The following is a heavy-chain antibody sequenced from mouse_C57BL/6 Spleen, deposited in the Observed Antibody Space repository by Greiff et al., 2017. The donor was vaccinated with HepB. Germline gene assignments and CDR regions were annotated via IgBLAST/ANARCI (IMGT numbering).Heavy chain of an antibody. CDR1: GYSFTGYF. CDR2: INPYNGDT. V-gene: IGHV1-20*01. Sequence: EVQRVESGPELVKPGDSVKISCKASGYSFTGYFMNWVMQSHGKSLEWIGRINPYNGDTFYNQKFKGKATLTVDKSSSTAHMELRSLTSEDSAVYYCARSNPYFDYWGQGTTLTVSS. CDR3: ARSNPYFDY. J-gene: IGHJ2*01.